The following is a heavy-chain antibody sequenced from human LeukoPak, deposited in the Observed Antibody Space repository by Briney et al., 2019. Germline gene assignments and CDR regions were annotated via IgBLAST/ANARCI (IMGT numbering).Heavy chain of an antibody. V-gene: IGHV5-51*01. CDR1: GFPFTTHW. Sequence: GESLQISCKTSGFPFTTHWIAWLRQMPGEGLELMGIIFPGDSDTNYSPSFQGQVTISADKSTSTAYLQWSSLKASDTAMYYCARVPGEYSSPGGYYYYYGMDVWGQGTTVTVSS. J-gene: IGHJ6*02. CDR3: ARVPGEYSSPGGYYYYYGMDV. D-gene: IGHD6-6*01. CDR2: IFPGDSDT.